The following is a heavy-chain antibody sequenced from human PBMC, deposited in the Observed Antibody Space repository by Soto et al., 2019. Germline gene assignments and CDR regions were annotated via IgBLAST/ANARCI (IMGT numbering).Heavy chain of an antibody. Sequence: SETLSLTCTISAGSISVYYWSWIRQSPRQGLELIGYVYDNGRPYYSPSLKSRVTISADTSKNQISLKLPSATAADTAVYYCARGVGSSPPRYWGRGTLVTVSS. D-gene: IGHD3-9*01. CDR1: AGSISVYY. CDR3: ARGVGSSPPRY. V-gene: IGHV4-59*01. J-gene: IGHJ4*02. CDR2: VYDNGRP.